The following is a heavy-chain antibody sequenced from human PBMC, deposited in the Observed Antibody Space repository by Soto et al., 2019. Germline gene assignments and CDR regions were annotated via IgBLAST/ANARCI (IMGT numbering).Heavy chain of an antibody. D-gene: IGHD1-1*01. J-gene: IGHJ4*02. CDR2: IKQDGSEK. Sequence: EVQLVESGGDLVQPGGSLRLSCATSGFTFRGHWMSWVRQTPGKGLEWVATIKQDGSEKYYVDSVRGRFTVSRDNAENSLFLQLNSLRVEDTALYYCARLAGETTIYDYWGQGTLVTVSS. CDR3: ARLAGETTIYDY. V-gene: IGHV3-7*01. CDR1: GFTFRGHW.